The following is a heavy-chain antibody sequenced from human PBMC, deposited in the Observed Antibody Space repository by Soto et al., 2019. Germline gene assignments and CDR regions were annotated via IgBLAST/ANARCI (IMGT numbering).Heavy chain of an antibody. D-gene: IGHD6-13*01. V-gene: IGHV3-23*01. CDR3: ASGAYSSSWYNWFDP. Sequence: GGSLRLSCAASGFTFSSYAMSWVRQAPGKGLEWVSAISGSGGSTYYADSVKGRFTISRDNSKNTLYLQMNRLRAEDTAVYYCASGAYSSSWYNWFDPWGQGALVTVSS. J-gene: IGHJ5*02. CDR2: ISGSGGST. CDR1: GFTFSSYA.